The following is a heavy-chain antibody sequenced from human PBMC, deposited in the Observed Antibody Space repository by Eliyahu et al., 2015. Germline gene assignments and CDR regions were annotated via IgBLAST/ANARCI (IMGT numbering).Heavy chain of an antibody. D-gene: IGHD6-13*01. CDR1: GXTFXSYY. CDR3: ARAPGAAAGDYFDY. V-gene: IGHV1-46*01. CDR2: INPSGGST. Sequence: QVQLVQSGAEVKKPGASVKVSCKASGXTFXSYYMHWGXQAPGXGXEWMGIINPSGGSTSYAQKFQGRVTMTRDTSTSTVYMELSSLRSEDTAVYYCARAPGAAAGDYFDYWGQGTLVTVSS. J-gene: IGHJ4*02.